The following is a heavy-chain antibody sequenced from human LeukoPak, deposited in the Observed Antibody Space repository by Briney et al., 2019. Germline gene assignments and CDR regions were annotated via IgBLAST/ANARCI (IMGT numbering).Heavy chain of an antibody. D-gene: IGHD5-24*01. CDR1: GITSSNSA. V-gene: IGHV3-23*01. CDR3: VKSAGKDGYRDVFDI. J-gene: IGHJ3*02. CDR2: ITKSGDQT. Sequence: PGGSLRLSCVPSGITSSNSALSWVRQAPGKGLEWVSTITKSGDQTHYADSVRGLFTISRDNFKNTLYLQMNSLRAEDTAVYHCVKSAGKDGYRDVFDIWGQGTVVTVSS.